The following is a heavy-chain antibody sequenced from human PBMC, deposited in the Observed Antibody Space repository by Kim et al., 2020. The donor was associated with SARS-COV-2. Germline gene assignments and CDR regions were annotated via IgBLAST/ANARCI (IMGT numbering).Heavy chain of an antibody. CDR3: AKDLGITMVRGVIIDY. D-gene: IGHD3-10*01. Sequence: GGSLRLSCAASGFTFSSYAMSWVRQAPGKGLEWVSAISGSGGSTYYADSVKGRFTISRDNSKNTLYLQMNSLRAEDTAVYYCAKDLGITMVRGVIIDYWGQGALVTVSS. V-gene: IGHV3-23*01. CDR2: ISGSGGST. J-gene: IGHJ4*02. CDR1: GFTFSSYA.